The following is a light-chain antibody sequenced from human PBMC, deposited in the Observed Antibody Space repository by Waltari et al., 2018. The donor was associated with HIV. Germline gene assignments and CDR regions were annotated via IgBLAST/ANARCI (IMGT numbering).Light chain of an antibody. CDR3: DSYTPQSFHV. CDR1: NSHVGGYNS. CDR2: EVT. J-gene: IGLJ1*01. Sequence: QSALTQPASVSGSPGPSITISCTGTNSHVGGYNSVSWDHQHPGKAPRLIIFEVTKRPPGMSTRFSGSKSGNSASLTISGLQSEDEADYYCDSYTPQSFHVFGSGTRVTVL. V-gene: IGLV2-14*01.